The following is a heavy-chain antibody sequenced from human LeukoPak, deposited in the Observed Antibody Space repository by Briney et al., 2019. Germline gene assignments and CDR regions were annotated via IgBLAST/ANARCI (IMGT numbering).Heavy chain of an antibody. Sequence: PSETLSLTCTVSGGSISSYYWSWIRQPPGKGLEWIGYIYYSGSTNYNPSLKSRVTISVDTSKNQFSLKLSSVTAADTAVYYCARGRYGDYWYFDLWGRGTLVTVSS. CDR2: IYYSGST. CDR1: GGSISSYY. D-gene: IGHD4-17*01. CDR3: ARGRYGDYWYFDL. J-gene: IGHJ2*01. V-gene: IGHV4-59*01.